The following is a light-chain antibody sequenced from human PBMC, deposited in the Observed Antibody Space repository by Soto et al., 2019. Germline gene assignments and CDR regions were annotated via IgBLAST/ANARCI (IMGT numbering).Light chain of an antibody. Sequence: EIRWTQAAVTRSVARGEGATRSSRCCRSVSNNYLAWYQQKPGQAPRLLIYGASNRATGIPDRFSGSGSTTDVSGISSRAEPQYLAPYYWQQYHPSPRTFCQGTKVDI. CDR1: RSVSNNY. CDR2: GAS. V-gene: IGKV3-20*01. J-gene: IGKJ1*01. CDR3: QQYHPSPRT.